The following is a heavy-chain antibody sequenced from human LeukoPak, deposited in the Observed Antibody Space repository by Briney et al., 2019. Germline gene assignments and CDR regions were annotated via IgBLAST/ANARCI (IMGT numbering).Heavy chain of an antibody. CDR2: ISGSGGST. Sequence: GGSLRLSCAASGFTFSSYAMSWVRQAPGKGLEWVSSISGSGGSTYYADSVKGRFTISRDNSKNTPYLQMNSLRAADTAVYYCAKEYYYGSGSDAFDIWGQGTMVTVSS. CDR3: AKEYYYGSGSDAFDI. V-gene: IGHV3-23*01. D-gene: IGHD3-10*01. CDR1: GFTFSSYA. J-gene: IGHJ3*02.